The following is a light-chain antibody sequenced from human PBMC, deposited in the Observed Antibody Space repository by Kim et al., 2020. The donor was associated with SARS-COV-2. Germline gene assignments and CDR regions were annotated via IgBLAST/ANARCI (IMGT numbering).Light chain of an antibody. CDR2: GVD. J-gene: IGLJ1*01. CDR3: CSHAGTFYV. V-gene: IGLV2-11*03. Sequence: PGQSVTISCTPTSSDVGDYEYVSWYQQHPGKAPKLIIYGVDKRPSGVPDRFSGSKSGNTASLTISGLRAEDEADYYCCSHAGTFYVFGAGTKVTVL. CDR1: SSDVGDYEY.